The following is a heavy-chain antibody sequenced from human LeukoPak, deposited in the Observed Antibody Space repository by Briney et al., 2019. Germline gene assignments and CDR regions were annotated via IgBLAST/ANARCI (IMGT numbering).Heavy chain of an antibody. CDR3: ARGPPDCSSTSCYAFDAFDI. V-gene: IGHV4-34*01. CDR2: INHSGST. Sequence: SSETLSLTCAVYGGSFSGYYWSWIRQPPGKGLEWIGEINHSGSTYYNPSLKSRVTISVDTSKNQFSLKLGSVTAADTAVYYCARGPPDCSSTSCYAFDAFDIWGQGTMVTVSS. CDR1: GGSFSGYY. D-gene: IGHD2-2*01. J-gene: IGHJ3*02.